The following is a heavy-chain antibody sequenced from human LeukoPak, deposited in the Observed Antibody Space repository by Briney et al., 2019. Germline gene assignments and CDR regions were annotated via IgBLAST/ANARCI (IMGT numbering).Heavy chain of an antibody. D-gene: IGHD3-16*01. Sequence: SETLSLTCTVSGGSISSYYWSWIRQPPGKGLEWIGYIYYSGGTNYNPSLKSRVTISVDTSKNQISLKLSSVTAADTAVYYCARDGAGFVSWGQGSLVTVSS. J-gene: IGHJ5*01. V-gene: IGHV4-59*01. CDR2: IYYSGGT. CDR3: ARDGAGFVS. CDR1: GGSISSYY.